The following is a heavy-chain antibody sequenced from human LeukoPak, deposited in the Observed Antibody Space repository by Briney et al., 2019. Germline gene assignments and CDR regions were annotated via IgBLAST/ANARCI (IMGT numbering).Heavy chain of an antibody. CDR3: ARGGGVTGTTRYYYYYMDV. CDR2: IYHSGST. CDR1: GYSISSGYY. Sequence: PSETLSLTCTVSGYSISSGYYWGWIRQPPGKGLEWIGSIYHSGSTYYNPSLKSRVTISVDTSKNQFFLKLSSVTAADTAVYYCARGGGVTGTTRYYYYYMDVWGKGTTVTVSS. D-gene: IGHD1-20*01. J-gene: IGHJ6*03. V-gene: IGHV4-38-2*02.